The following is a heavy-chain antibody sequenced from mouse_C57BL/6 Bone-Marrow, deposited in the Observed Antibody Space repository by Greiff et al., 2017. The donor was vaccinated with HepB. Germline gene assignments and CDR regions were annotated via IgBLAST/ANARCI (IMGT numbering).Heavy chain of an antibody. CDR2: IHPGGGYT. V-gene: IGHV1-63*01. D-gene: IGHD2-5*01. CDR1: GYTFTNYW. J-gene: IGHJ4*01. CDR3: ARKSNYVYYAMDY. Sequence: VQLRQSGAELVRPGTSVKMSCKASGYTFTNYWIGWAKQRPGHGLEWIGDIHPGGGYTNYNEKFKGKATLTADKSSSTAYMQFSSLTSEDSAIYYCARKSNYVYYAMDYWGQGTSVTVSS.